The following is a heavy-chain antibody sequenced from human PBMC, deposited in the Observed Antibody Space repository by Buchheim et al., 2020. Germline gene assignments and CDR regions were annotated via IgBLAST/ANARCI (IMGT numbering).Heavy chain of an antibody. D-gene: IGHD7-27*01. CDR2: ISGSGFGT. Sequence: EVVLLESGGGLARPGGSMRLSCAGSGFTSTSYGMSWVRQAPGGGLEWVAGISGSGFGTWYADSVKGRFTISKDHSTNTLNLQMDNLGVEDTAVYYCAKDGGRTSWGTSPLYYFDSWGQGSL. J-gene: IGHJ4*02. V-gene: IGHV3-23*01. CDR3: AKDGGRTSWGTSPLYYFDS. CDR1: GFTSTSYG.